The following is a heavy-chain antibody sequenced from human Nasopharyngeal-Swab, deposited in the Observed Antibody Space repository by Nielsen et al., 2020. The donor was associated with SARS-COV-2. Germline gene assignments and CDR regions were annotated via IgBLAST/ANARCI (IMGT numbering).Heavy chain of an antibody. V-gene: IGHV6-1*01. J-gene: IGHJ4*02. CDR1: GDSVSSNSAA. CDR2: TYFRSKWLN. D-gene: IGHD1-26*01. Sequence: SCAISGDSVSSNSAAWTWIRPSPSRGLEWLGRTYFRSKWLNDYAVSVKSRITINQDTSRNQFSLQLNSVTPEDTAIYYCARGSGTYSDYFDYWGQGTLVSVSS. CDR3: ARGSGTYSDYFDY.